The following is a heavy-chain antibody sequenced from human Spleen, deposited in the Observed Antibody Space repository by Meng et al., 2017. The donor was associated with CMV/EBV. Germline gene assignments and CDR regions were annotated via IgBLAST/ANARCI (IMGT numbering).Heavy chain of an antibody. CDR3: ASSRYDYGGNPSYGMDV. D-gene: IGHD4-23*01. J-gene: IGHJ6*02. CDR2: IWYDGSNK. CDR1: GFTFSSYG. Sequence: GGSLRLSCATSGFTFSSYGMHWVRQAPGKGLEWVAVIWYDGSNKYYADSVKGRFTISRDNSKNTLYLQMNSLRAEDTAVYYCASSRYDYGGNPSYGMDVWGQGTTVTVSS. V-gene: IGHV3-33*01.